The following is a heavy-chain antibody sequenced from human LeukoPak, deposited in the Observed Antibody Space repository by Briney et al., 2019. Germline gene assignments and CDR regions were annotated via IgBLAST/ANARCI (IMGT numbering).Heavy chain of an antibody. CDR3: AKDRGSSSTSCFDY. Sequence: GGSLRLSCAASGFTFDDYAMHWVRQAPGKGLEWVSGISWNSGSIGYAESVKGRFTISRDNAKNSLYLQMNSLRAEDTALYYCAKDRGSSSTSCFDYWGQGTLVTVSS. J-gene: IGHJ4*02. CDR2: ISWNSGSI. CDR1: GFTFDDYA. D-gene: IGHD2-2*01. V-gene: IGHV3-9*01.